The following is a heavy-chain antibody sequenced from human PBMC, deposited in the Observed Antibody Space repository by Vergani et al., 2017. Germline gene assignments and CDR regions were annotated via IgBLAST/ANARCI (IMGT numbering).Heavy chain of an antibody. CDR2: ISGSGGST. CDR1: GFTFSSYA. J-gene: IGHJ4*02. Sequence: EVQLLESGGGLVQPGGSLRLSCAASGFTFSSYAMSWVRQAPGKGLEWVSAISGSGGSTYYADPVEGRFTISRDNSKNTLYRQMNSVRAEDTAVYYCARDKASTAMLGPLDYWGQGTLVTVSS. CDR3: ARDKASTAMLGPLDY. V-gene: IGHV3-23*01. D-gene: IGHD5-18*01.